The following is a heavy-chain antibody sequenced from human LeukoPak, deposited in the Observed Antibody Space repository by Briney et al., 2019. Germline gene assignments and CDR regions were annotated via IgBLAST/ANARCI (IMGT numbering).Heavy chain of an antibody. Sequence: PGGSLRLSCVASGFTFNDYAMHWVRQAPGKGLEWVSGISYNSGSKAYADSVKGRFTISRDNSKNTLYLQMNSLRAEDTAVYYCARIKEVIPIFGSKRGSWYFDLWGRGTLVTVSS. J-gene: IGHJ2*01. CDR2: ISYNSGSK. D-gene: IGHD3-3*01. V-gene: IGHV3-9*01. CDR3: ARIKEVIPIFGSKRGSWYFDL. CDR1: GFTFNDYA.